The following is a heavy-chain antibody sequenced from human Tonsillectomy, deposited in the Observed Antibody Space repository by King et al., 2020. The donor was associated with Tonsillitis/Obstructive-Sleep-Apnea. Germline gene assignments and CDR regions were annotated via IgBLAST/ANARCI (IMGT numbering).Heavy chain of an antibody. CDR3: AREGLYDYSP. J-gene: IGHJ5*02. Sequence: DVQLVESGGGSVQPGGSLRLSCAASGFTFSSYEFNWVRQAPGKGLEWLSYISSSGSTIYYADSVKGRFTISRDNAKNSLYVQMNSLRAEDTAVYYCAREGLYDYSPWGQGTLVTVSS. CDR1: GFTFSSYE. V-gene: IGHV3-48*03. D-gene: IGHD3-16*01. CDR2: ISSSGSTI.